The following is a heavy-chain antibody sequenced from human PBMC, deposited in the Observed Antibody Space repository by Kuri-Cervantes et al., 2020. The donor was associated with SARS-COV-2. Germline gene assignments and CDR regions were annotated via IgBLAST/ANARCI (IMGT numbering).Heavy chain of an antibody. D-gene: IGHD2-8*02. Sequence: SQTLSLTCAVYGGSFSGYYWSWIRQPPGKGLEWIGEINHSGNTNYNPSLKSRVTISVDTSKNQFSLKLSSVTAEDTAVYYCARGEGIVLVVYALAFDIWGQGTMVTVSS. V-gene: IGHV4-34*01. CDR3: ARGEGIVLVVYALAFDI. CDR2: INHSGNT. J-gene: IGHJ3*02. CDR1: GGSFSGYY.